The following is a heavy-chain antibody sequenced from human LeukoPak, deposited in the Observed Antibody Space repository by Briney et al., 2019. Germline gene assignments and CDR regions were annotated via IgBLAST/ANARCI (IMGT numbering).Heavy chain of an antibody. CDR1: GFTFSSYG. V-gene: IGHV3-30*18. CDR2: ISYDGSNK. Sequence: GGSLRLSCAASGFTFSSYGMHWVRQAPGKGLEWVAVISYDGSNKYYADSVKGRFTISRDNSKNTLYLQMNSLRAEDTAVYYCAKVGNYQGPDLFDYWGQGTLVTVSS. D-gene: IGHD4-11*01. J-gene: IGHJ4*02. CDR3: AKVGNYQGPDLFDY.